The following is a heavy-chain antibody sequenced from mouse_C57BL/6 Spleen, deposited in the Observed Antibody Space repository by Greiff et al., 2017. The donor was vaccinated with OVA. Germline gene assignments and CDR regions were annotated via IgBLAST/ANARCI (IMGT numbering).Heavy chain of an antibody. Sequence: QVQLQQPGAELVKPGASVKMSCKASGYTFTSYWITWVKQRPGQGLEWIGDIYPGSGSTNYNEKFKSKATLTVDTSSSTAYMQLSSLTSEDSAVYYCAREDYGSSPFGYWGQGTTLTVSS. CDR2: IYPGSGST. CDR1: GYTFTSYW. V-gene: IGHV1-55*01. CDR3: AREDYGSSPFGY. D-gene: IGHD1-1*01. J-gene: IGHJ2*01.